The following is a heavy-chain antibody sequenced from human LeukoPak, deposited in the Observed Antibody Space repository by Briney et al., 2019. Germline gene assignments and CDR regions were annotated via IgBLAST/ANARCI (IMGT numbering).Heavy chain of an antibody. Sequence: PSETLSLTCTVSGGSVSSGSYYWSWIRQPPGKGLEWIGYIYYSGSTNYNPSLKSRVTISVDTSKNQFSLKLSSVTAADTAVYYCARGLVGYSSSWYSQLRHGNLEYWGQGTLVTVSS. D-gene: IGHD6-13*01. J-gene: IGHJ4*02. CDR3: ARGLVGYSSSWYSQLRHGNLEY. CDR2: IYYSGST. V-gene: IGHV4-61*01. CDR1: GGSVSSGSYY.